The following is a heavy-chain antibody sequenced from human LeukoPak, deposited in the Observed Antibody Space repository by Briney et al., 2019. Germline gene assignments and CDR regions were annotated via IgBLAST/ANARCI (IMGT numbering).Heavy chain of an antibody. CDR2: INPSGTT. Sequence: SETLSLTCGVYGESFSSHYWNWVRQPPGKGLEWIGEINPSGTTVNNPSLKSRITMSVDTSKNQFSLNLSSVTAADTAVYYCARSYSSWKYFDYWGQGTLVSVS. CDR3: ARSYSSWKYFDY. V-gene: IGHV4-34*01. D-gene: IGHD6-6*01. CDR1: GESFSSHY. J-gene: IGHJ4*02.